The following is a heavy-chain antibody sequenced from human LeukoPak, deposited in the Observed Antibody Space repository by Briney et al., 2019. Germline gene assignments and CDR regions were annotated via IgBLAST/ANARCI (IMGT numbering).Heavy chain of an antibody. J-gene: IGHJ4*02. D-gene: IGHD1/OR15-1a*01. Sequence: GASVKVSCKASGYTFTGYYMRCVRQAPGQGLEWMGWINPNSGGTNYAQKSQGRVTMTRDTSISTAYMELSRLRSDDTAVYYCARFKVNKGKSRHIDYWGQGTLVTVSS. CDR2: INPNSGGT. V-gene: IGHV1-2*02. CDR3: ARFKVNKGKSRHIDY. CDR1: GYTFTGYY.